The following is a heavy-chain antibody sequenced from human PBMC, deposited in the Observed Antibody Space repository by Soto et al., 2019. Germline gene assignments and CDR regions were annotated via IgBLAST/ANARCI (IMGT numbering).Heavy chain of an antibody. Sequence: EVQLLESGGGLVQPGGSLRLSCAASGFTFSSYAVSWVRQAPGKGLEWVSAISGSGGSTYYADSVKGRFTISRDNSKNTLYLQMNRLSAEDTAVYYCAKVQTDSSGWYLSDYWGQGTLVTVSS. V-gene: IGHV3-23*01. J-gene: IGHJ4*02. CDR2: ISGSGGST. CDR3: AKVQTDSSGWYLSDY. D-gene: IGHD6-19*01. CDR1: GFTFSSYA.